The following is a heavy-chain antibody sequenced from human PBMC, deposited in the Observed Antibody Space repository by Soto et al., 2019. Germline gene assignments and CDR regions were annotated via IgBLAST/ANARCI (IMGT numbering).Heavy chain of an antibody. Sequence: QVQLVESGGGVVQPGRSLRLSCAASGFTFSSYAMHWVRQAPGKGLEWVAVISYDGSNKYYADSVKGRFTISRDNSKNTLYLQMNSLRAEDTAVYYCARGRDGMDVWGQGTTVTVSS. CDR1: GFTFSSYA. J-gene: IGHJ6*02. CDR2: ISYDGSNK. CDR3: ARGRDGMDV. V-gene: IGHV3-30-3*01.